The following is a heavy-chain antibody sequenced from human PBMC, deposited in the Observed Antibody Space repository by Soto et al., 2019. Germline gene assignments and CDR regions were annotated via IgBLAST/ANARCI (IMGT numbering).Heavy chain of an antibody. CDR1: GGSISSGGYY. D-gene: IGHD3-10*01. CDR3: ARVYGSGRRFDFDY. J-gene: IGHJ4*02. CDR2: IYYSGIT. V-gene: IGHV4-31*03. Sequence: SETLSLTCTVSGGSISSGGYYWNWIRQHPGKGLEWIGYIYYSGITYYNPSPKSRVSISVDTSKNQFSLKLSSVTAADTAVYYCARVYGSGRRFDFDYWGQGTLVTVSS.